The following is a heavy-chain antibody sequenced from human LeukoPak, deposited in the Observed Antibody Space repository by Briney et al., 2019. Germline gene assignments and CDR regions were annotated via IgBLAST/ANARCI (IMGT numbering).Heavy chain of an antibody. V-gene: IGHV4-4*02. CDR1: GGSISSSNW. Sequence: SGTLSLTCAVSGGSISSSNWWSWVRQPPGKGLEWIGEIYHSGSTNHNPSLKSRVTISVDKSKNQFSLKLSSVTAADTAVYYCARGGGGSSGWTDFDYWGQGTLVTVSS. CDR2: IYHSGST. CDR3: ARGGGGSSGWTDFDY. J-gene: IGHJ4*02. D-gene: IGHD6-19*01.